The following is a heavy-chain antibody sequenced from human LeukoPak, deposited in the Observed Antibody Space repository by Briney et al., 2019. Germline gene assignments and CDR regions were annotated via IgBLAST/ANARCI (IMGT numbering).Heavy chain of an antibody. J-gene: IGHJ4*02. D-gene: IGHD7-27*01. CDR3: ARGSTGDKSNN. V-gene: IGHV4-31*03. CDR1: GGSITSGTYY. Sequence: SETLSLTCTVSGGSITSGTYYWTWIRHHPGKGLEWIGYIYSSGDTQYNPSLKSRLTISLDTSENQFSLKLSSVTAADTAVYYCARGSTGDKSNNWGQGTLVTVSS. CDR2: IYSSGDT.